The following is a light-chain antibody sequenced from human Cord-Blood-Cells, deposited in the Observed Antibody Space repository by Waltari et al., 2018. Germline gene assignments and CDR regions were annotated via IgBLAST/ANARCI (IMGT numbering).Light chain of an antibody. CDR3: CSYAGSSTFGV. CDR1: SSDVGSYNL. J-gene: IGLJ3*02. Sequence: QSALTQPASVSGSPGQSITISCTGTSSDVGSYNLVSWYQQPPGKAPKLMIYEGSKRHSGVSKRLSGATSGNTASLTISGLQAEDEADYYCCSYAGSSTFGVFGGGTKLTVL. CDR2: EGS. V-gene: IGLV2-23*03.